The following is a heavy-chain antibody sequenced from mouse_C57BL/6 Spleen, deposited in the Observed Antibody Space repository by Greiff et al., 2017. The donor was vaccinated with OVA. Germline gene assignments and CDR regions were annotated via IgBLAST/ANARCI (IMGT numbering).Heavy chain of an antibody. CDR1: GFSLTSYG. CDR3: GKKRGYSISPYAMDY. Sequence: QVHVKQSGPGLVQPSQSLSITCTVSGFSLTSYGVHWVRQSPGKGLEWLGVIWRGGSTDYNAAFMSRLSITQDNSKSQVFFKMNSLQADDTSIYYCGKKRGYSISPYAMDYWGQGTSVTVSS. D-gene: IGHD2-2*01. CDR2: IWRGGST. J-gene: IGHJ4*01. V-gene: IGHV2-5*01.